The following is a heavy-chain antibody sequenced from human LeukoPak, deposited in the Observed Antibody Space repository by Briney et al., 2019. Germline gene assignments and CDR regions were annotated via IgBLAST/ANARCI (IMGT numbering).Heavy chain of an antibody. D-gene: IGHD2-2*01. CDR1: GGSISSGSYY. V-gene: IGHV4-61*02. J-gene: IGHJ4*02. CDR2: IYTSGST. CDR3: ARLSSHGYCSSTSCYAVDY. Sequence: PSETLSLTCTVSGGSISSGSYYWSWIRQPAGKGLEWIGRIYTSGSTNYNPSLKSRVTIPVDTSKNQFSPKLSSVTAADTAVYYCARLSSHGYCSSTSCYAVDYWGQGTLVTVSS.